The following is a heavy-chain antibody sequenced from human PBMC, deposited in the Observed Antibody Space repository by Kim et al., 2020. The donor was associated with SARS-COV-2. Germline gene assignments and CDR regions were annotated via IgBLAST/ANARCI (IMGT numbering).Heavy chain of an antibody. CDR1: GYNFSTHW. Sequence: GESLKISCEVSGYNFSTHWIAWVRQLPGRGLEWMALISPGDSETKYSPSFEGQVTISADKATNTVYLLWSSLKASDTAIYYCARQGPGYCFRNKCYLLDWYFDVWGRGTLVTVSS. V-gene: IGHV5-51*01. D-gene: IGHD2-15*01. J-gene: IGHJ2*01. CDR2: ISPGDSET. CDR3: ARQGPGYCFRNKCYLLDWYFDV.